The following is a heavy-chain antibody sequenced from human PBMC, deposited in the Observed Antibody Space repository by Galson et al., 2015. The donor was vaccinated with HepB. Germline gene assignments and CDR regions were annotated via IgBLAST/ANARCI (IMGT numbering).Heavy chain of an antibody. D-gene: IGHD3-22*01. CDR1: GFTFSSYA. CDR3: ARDQLVVPSEVGYYGMDV. V-gene: IGHV3-30*04. Sequence: SLRLSCAASGFTFSSYAMHWVRQAPGKGLEWVAVISYDGSNKYYADSVKGRFTISRDNSKNTLYLQMNSLRAEDTAVYYCARDQLVVPSEVGYYGMDVWGQGTTVTVSS. J-gene: IGHJ6*02. CDR2: ISYDGSNK.